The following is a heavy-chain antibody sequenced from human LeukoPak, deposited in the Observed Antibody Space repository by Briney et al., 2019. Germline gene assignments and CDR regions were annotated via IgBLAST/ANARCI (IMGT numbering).Heavy chain of an antibody. D-gene: IGHD6-19*01. CDR1: GFTFINYA. CDR2: ITGRGDST. V-gene: IGHV3-23*01. Sequence: GGSLRLSCAASGFTFINYAMSWVHQVPGRGLEGVSTITGRGDSTYVADSVKGRVTISRDNSKNSLFLQMNSVRAEDTAVYYCVKGPRPDITVAHTAEKWGQGTLVTVSS. J-gene: IGHJ4*02. CDR3: VKGPRPDITVAHTAEK.